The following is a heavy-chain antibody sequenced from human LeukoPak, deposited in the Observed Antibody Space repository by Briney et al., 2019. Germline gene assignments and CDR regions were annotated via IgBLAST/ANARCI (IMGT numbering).Heavy chain of an antibody. Sequence: GGSLKLSCAASGFTFSGSAVHWVRQSSGKGLEWVGHIDKKDNLYATAYAESVKGRFTISRDNAKNTLYLQMSSLRVEDTAVYYCARVTSLTGTIFDSWGQGTLVTVSS. CDR3: ARVTSLTGTIFDS. V-gene: IGHV3-73*01. J-gene: IGHJ4*02. D-gene: IGHD1-7*01. CDR1: GFTFSGSA. CDR2: IDKKDNLYAT.